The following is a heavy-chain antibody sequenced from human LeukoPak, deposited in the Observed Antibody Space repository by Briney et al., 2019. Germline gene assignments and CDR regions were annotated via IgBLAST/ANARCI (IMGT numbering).Heavy chain of an antibody. V-gene: IGHV4-59*02. CDR1: GGSVTSHY. CDR2: LYHTGIT. J-gene: IGHJ4*02. D-gene: IGHD3-22*01. CDR3: VRSVDYFDNTGPHMMFDY. Sequence: SETLSLTCNVSGGSVTSHYWNWIRRPPGKGLEWIGYLYHTGITKYNPSLKSRVGMSVDTSKNQFFLKVNSVTAADTAVYHCVRSVDYFDNTGPHMMFDYWGQGSLVTVSS.